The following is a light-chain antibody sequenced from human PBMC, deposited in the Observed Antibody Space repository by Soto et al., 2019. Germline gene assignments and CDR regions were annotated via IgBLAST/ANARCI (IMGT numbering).Light chain of an antibody. Sequence: SYELTQPPSVSVAPGQTARITCGGHNIGRKSVHWYQQRPGQAPVVVVYDDSDRPSGIPERFSGSNSGNTATLTISRVEAGDEADYHCQRWDSSNNHAWVFGGGTKLTV. CDR3: QRWDSSNNHAWV. CDR2: DDS. CDR1: NIGRKS. V-gene: IGLV3-21*02. J-gene: IGLJ3*02.